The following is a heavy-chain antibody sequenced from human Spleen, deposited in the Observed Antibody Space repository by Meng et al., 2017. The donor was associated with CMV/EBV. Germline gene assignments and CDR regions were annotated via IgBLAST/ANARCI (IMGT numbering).Heavy chain of an antibody. V-gene: IGHV5-51*01. J-gene: IGHJ4*02. CDR2: IYPGDSDT. CDR3: ARLETAMVNSYFDY. CDR1: GYSFTSYW. Sequence: KVSCKGSGYSFTSYWIGWVRQMPGKGLEWMGIIYPGDSDTRYSPSFQGQVTISADKSISTAYLQWSSLKASDTAMYYCARLETAMVNSYFDYWGQGMLVTVSS. D-gene: IGHD5-18*01.